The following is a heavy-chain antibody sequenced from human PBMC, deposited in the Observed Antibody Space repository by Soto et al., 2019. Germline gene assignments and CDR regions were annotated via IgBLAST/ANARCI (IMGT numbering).Heavy chain of an antibody. CDR1: GFTFSTYS. J-gene: IGHJ4*02. CDR3: ARGCSGTCWFNY. V-gene: IGHV3-48*01. CDR2: ISGSGSTI. D-gene: IGHD2-2*01. Sequence: GSLRLSCAASGFTFSTYSMNWVRQAPGKGLEWVSYISGSGSTIYYADSVKGRFSISRDNAKNSLYLQMNSLRAEDTAVYYCARGCSGTCWFNYWGQGTLVTVSS.